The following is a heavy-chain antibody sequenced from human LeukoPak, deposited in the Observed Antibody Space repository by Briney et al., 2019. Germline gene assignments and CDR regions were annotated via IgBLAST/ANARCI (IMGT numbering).Heavy chain of an antibody. D-gene: IGHD3-3*01. CDR1: GGSISSYY. Sequence: SETLSLTCTVSGGSISSYYWSWIRQPPGKGLEWIGYIYYSGSTNYNPSLKSRVTISVDTSKNQFSLKLSSVTAADTAVYYCARVVHDFWSGXYTGXXDIWGQGTMVT. V-gene: IGHV4-59*01. CDR2: IYYSGST. J-gene: IGHJ3*02. CDR3: ARVVHDFWSGXYTGXXDI.